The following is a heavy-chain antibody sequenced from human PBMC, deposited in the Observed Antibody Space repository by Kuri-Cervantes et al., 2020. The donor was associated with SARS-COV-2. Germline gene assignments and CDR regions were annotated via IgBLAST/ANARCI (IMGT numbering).Heavy chain of an antibody. CDR2: INAGNGNT. Sequence: ASVKVSCKASGYTFTSYAMHWVRQAPGQRLEWMGWINAGNGNTKYSQKFQGRVTITRDTSASTAYMELSSLRSEDTAVYYCARDVGYCSSTSCDNYYYGMDVWGQGTTVTVSS. D-gene: IGHD2-2*01. J-gene: IGHJ6*02. CDR1: GYTFTSYA. V-gene: IGHV1-3*01. CDR3: ARDVGYCSSTSCDNYYYGMDV.